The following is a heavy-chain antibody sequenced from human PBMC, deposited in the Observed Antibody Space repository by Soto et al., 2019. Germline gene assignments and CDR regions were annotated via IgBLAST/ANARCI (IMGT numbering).Heavy chain of an antibody. CDR2: IYSNGIT. CDR1: GYTDNSGAYH. V-gene: IGHV4-61*08. D-gene: IGHD3-16*02. J-gene: IGHJ5*02. CDR3: ASIKWYMCSNDRYSTADNYYRWFDH. Sequence: SETLSLPCSVFGYTDNSGAYHWTQVRQSPGQGLAWIGHIYSNGITNYNPSLKSRVTMSLDTSMNQVSLKLTSVTAADAAVYFCASIKWYMCSNDRYSTADNYYRWFDHWGQGTQVNISS.